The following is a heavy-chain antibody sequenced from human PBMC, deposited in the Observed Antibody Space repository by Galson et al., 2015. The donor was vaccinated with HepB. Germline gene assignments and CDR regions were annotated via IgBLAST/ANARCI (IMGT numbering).Heavy chain of an antibody. D-gene: IGHD4-17*01. J-gene: IGHJ4*02. V-gene: IGHV2-70*11. Sequence: PALVKPTQTLTLTCTFSGFSLSTRAMCVTWIRQPPGKALEWLARIDWDDVKYYTTSLKTKLTISKDTSKNQVVLTMTDLGPMDTATYYCARIRHSDTTVPSFDYWGQGSLVTVSS. CDR1: GFSLSTRAMC. CDR2: IDWDDVK. CDR3: ARIRHSDTTVPSFDY.